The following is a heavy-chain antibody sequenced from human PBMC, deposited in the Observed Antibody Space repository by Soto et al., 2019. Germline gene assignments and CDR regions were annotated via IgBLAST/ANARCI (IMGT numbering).Heavy chain of an antibody. V-gene: IGHV4-59*01. J-gene: IGHJ5*02. CDR1: GGSIISYY. D-gene: IGHD6-19*01. CDR2: IYYSGST. CDR3: ARAVHSRGWYNWFDP. Sequence: PSETLSLTCTVSGGSIISYYWSWILQPPGKGLEWIGYIYYSGSTNYNPSLKSRVTISVDTSKNQFSLKLSSVTAADTAVYYCARAVHSRGWYNWFDPWGQGTLVTLSS.